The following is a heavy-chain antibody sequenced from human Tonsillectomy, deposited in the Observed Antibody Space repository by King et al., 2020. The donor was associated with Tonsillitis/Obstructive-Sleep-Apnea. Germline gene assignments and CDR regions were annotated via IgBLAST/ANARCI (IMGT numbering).Heavy chain of an antibody. CDR3: ARERRGYSYGLGQMDV. CDR2: IYYSGST. J-gene: IGHJ6*04. V-gene: IGHV4-59*01. CDR1: GGSISTYY. D-gene: IGHD5-18*01. Sequence: VQLQESGPGLVKPSETLSLTCAVSGGSISTYYWNWIRQPPGKGLEWIGYIYYSGSTNYNPSLKSRVTKSVDTSKNQFSLRLSSVTAADTAVYYCARERRGYSYGLGQMDVWGKGSTVTVSS.